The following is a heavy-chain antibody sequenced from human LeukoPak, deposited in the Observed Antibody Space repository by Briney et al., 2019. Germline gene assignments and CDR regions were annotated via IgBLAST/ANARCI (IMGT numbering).Heavy chain of an antibody. CDR2: IYYSGST. J-gene: IGHJ4*02. CDR3: ARVPLDYYDSSGYIDY. CDR1: GGSISSGGYY. Sequence: PSETLSLTCTVSGGSISSGGYYWSWIRQHPGKGLEWIGYIYYSGSTYYNPSLKSRVTISVDTSKNQFSLKLSSVTAADTAAYYCARVPLDYYDSSGYIDYWGQGTLVTVSS. D-gene: IGHD3-22*01. V-gene: IGHV4-31*03.